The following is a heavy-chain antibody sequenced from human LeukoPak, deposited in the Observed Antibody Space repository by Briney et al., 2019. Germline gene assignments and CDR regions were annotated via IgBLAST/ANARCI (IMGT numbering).Heavy chain of an antibody. CDR2: INWNGGST. D-gene: IGHD2-2*01. J-gene: IGHJ6*03. CDR1: GFTFDDYG. V-gene: IGHV3-20*04. CDR3: ARIPGLGYCSSTSCYYYYYMDV. Sequence: GGSLRLSCAASGFTFDDYGMSWVRQAPGRGLEWVSGINWNGGSTGYADSVKGRFTISRDNAKNSLYLQMNSLRAEDTAVYYCARIPGLGYCSSTSCYYYYYMDVWGKGTTVTDSS.